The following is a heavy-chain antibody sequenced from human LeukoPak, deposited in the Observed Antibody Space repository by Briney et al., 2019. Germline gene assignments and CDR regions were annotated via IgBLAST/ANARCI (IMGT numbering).Heavy chain of an antibody. V-gene: IGHV4-4*07. CDR1: GDSIRNYF. CDR3: ASGDYFSGWWPYFDC. Sequence: SETLSLTCSVSGDSIRNYFWSWIRQPAGKGLEWIGRIYTSGSIDYKPSLRSRVTMSVDTSRNHFSLKLESVTAEDTSVYYCASGDYFSGWWPYFDCWGQGTLVTVSS. CDR2: IYTSGSI. J-gene: IGHJ4*02. D-gene: IGHD6-19*01.